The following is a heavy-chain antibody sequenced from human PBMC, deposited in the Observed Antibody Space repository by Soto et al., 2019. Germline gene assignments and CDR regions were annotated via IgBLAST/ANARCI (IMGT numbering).Heavy chain of an antibody. D-gene: IGHD6-6*01. Sequence: QVQLVESGGGLVRPGGSLRLSCAASGFTFRDDDMSWIRQAPGKGLEWVSCISSSGTATYYADSVKGRFTISRDKAKNSLYVEMNSLRVEHSAVYYCARKGPRAARPTHWGQGTLVTVSS. CDR3: ARKGPRAARPTH. CDR1: GFTFRDDD. V-gene: IGHV3-11*01. CDR2: ISSSGTAT. J-gene: IGHJ4*02.